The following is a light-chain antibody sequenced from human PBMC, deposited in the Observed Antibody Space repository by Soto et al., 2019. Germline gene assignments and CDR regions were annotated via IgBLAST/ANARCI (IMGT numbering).Light chain of an antibody. CDR2: DIT. V-gene: IGLV2-11*01. CDR3: CSYACRYSWV. Sequence: QSALTQPRSVSGSPGQSVTISCTGTSSDVGGYNYVSWYQQHPGIAPQLIIYDITKRPSGVPDRFSGSKSGNTASLTISGLQAEDEADYYCCSYACRYSWVFGGGTKLTVL. J-gene: IGLJ3*02. CDR1: SSDVGGYNY.